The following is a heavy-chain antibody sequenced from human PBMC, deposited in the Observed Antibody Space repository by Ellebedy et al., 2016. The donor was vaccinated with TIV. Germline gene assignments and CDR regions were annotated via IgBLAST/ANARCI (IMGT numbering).Heavy chain of an antibody. CDR3: ARSMITFGGVIAPFDY. D-gene: IGHD3-16*02. Sequence: SETLSLTCTVSGGSISSSSYYWGWIRQPPGKGLEWIGSVYYTGSTYYNPSLKSRVTISVDTSKNQFSLKLSSVTAADTAVYFCARSMITFGGVIAPFDYWGQGTLVTVSS. V-gene: IGHV4-39*01. J-gene: IGHJ4*02. CDR1: GGSISSSSYY. CDR2: VYYTGST.